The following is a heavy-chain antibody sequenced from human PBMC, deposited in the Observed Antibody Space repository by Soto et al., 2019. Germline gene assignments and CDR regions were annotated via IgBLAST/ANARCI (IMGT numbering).Heavy chain of an antibody. CDR2: ISYDGSNK. CDR3: ARLMGTAFDL. D-gene: IGHD2-8*01. Sequence: GGSLRLSCAASGFTFSHYGIHWVRQAPGKGLEWLAVISYDGSNKHYADSVKGRFTVSRDNSKNTLYLQMNSLRAEDTAVYFCARLMGTAFDLWGQGTLVTVSS. V-gene: IGHV3-30*03. J-gene: IGHJ4*02. CDR1: GFTFSHYG.